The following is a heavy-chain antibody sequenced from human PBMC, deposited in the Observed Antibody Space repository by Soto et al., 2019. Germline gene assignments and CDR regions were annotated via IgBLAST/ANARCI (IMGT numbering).Heavy chain of an antibody. D-gene: IGHD3-10*01. CDR3: VKVSIGKYYGLDV. V-gene: IGHV3-64D*06. CDR1: GLGFRSNA. J-gene: IGHJ6*02. CDR2: ISSTGFGT. Sequence: EVQLVESGGGLFQPGGSLTVSCSASGLGFRSNAIHWVRQAPGKGLEYVSSISSTGFGTYYADSVKGRFNFTRDNSKKTVNLQMSSLRPEDTAVYYCVKVSIGKYYGLDVWGQGTTVIVSS.